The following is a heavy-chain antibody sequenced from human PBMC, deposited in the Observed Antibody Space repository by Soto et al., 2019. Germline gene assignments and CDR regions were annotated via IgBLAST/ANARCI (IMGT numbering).Heavy chain of an antibody. CDR1: GFTFSSYW. CDR2: INSDGSST. V-gene: IGHV3-74*01. D-gene: IGHD2-2*01. Sequence: EVQLVESGGGLVQPGGSLRLSCAASGFTFSSYWMHWVRQAPGKGLVWVSRINSDGSSTSYADSVKGRFTISRDNAKNTLYLQMNSLRAEDTAVYYCARVLRGLGYCSSTSCQSSISAFDIWGQGTMVTVSS. J-gene: IGHJ3*02. CDR3: ARVLRGLGYCSSTSCQSSISAFDI.